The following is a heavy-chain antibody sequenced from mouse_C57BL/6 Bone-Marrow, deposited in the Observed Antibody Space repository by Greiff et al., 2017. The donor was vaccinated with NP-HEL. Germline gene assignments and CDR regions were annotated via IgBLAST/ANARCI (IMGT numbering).Heavy chain of an antibody. J-gene: IGHJ1*03. V-gene: IGHV1-15*01. CDR1: GYTFTDYD. Sequence: QVQLQQSGAELVRPGASVTLSCKASGYTFTDYDMHWVKQTPVPGLEWIGSIDPETGGTAYTPKFKGKALLTADTSSSTAYMELRSLTSEDSAVYYCTRRGVSDYWYFDVWGTGTTVTVSA. CDR2: IDPETGGT. CDR3: TRRGVSDYWYFDV.